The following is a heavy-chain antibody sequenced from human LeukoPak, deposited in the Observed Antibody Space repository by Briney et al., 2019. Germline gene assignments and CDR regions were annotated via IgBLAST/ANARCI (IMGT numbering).Heavy chain of an antibody. D-gene: IGHD3-22*01. CDR2: INQDGTEK. Sequence: GGSLRLSCEASGFTFSTYWMSWVRQAPGKGLEWVANINQDGTEKHYVDSMRGRFTISRDNAKNSLFLQMSSLRAEDTAVYFCARDLYYFESEGYYASDYWGQGTLVTVSS. CDR1: GFTFSTYW. CDR3: ARDLYYFESEGYYASDY. J-gene: IGHJ4*02. V-gene: IGHV3-7*01.